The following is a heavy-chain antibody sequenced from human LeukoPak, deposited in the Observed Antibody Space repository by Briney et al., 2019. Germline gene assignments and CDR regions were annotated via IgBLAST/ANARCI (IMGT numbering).Heavy chain of an antibody. CDR3: ARGPYGDYALDAFDI. V-gene: IGHV3-33*01. CDR2: IWYGGSNK. Sequence: GGSLKLSCAASGFTFSSFGMQWVRQAAGKGVEGVAVIWYGGSNKYYADSVKGRFTISRDNSKNTLYLQMNSLRAEDTAVYYCARGPYGDYALDAFDIWGQGTMVTVSS. J-gene: IGHJ3*02. D-gene: IGHD4-17*01. CDR1: GFTFSSFG.